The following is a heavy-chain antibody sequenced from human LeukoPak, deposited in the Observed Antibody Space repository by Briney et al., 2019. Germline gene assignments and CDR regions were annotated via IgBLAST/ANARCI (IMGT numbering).Heavy chain of an antibody. V-gene: IGHV4-61*02. CDR1: GGSISSGSYY. J-gene: IGHJ5*02. Sequence: KTSETLSLTCTVSGGSISSGSYYWSWIRQPAGKGLEWIGRIYTSGSTNYNPSLKSRVTISVDTSKNQFSLKLSSVTAADTAVYYCARNYGSGTNQAHNWFDPWGQGTLVTVSS. CDR2: IYTSGST. CDR3: ARNYGSGTNQAHNWFDP. D-gene: IGHD3-10*01.